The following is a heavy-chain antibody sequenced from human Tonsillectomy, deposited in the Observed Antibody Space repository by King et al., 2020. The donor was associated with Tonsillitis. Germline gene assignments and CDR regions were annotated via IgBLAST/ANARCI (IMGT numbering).Heavy chain of an antibody. V-gene: IGHV3-9*01. CDR2: ITWNSGRV. Sequence: EVQLVESGGGLVQPGKSRRLSCAASGFSFDEYAMHWVRRVPGKGLEWVAGITWNSGRVGYADSVKDRFTISRDNAKNSLYLEMNNLRPEDTGFYYCVKDTAAIIGIMNFESWGQGTLVTVSS. D-gene: IGHD3-16*01. CDR1: GFSFDEYA. J-gene: IGHJ4*02. CDR3: VKDTAAIIGIMNFES.